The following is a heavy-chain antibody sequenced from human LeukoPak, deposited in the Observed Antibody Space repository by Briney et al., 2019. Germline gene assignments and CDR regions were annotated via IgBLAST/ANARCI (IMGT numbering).Heavy chain of an antibody. J-gene: IGHJ4*02. V-gene: IGHV4-59*01. Sequence: SETLSLTCTVSGGSISSYYWSWIRQPPGKGLEWIGYIYYSGSTNYNPSLKGRVTISVDTSKNQFSLKLSSVTAADTAVYYCARAPGWYFDYWGQGTLVTVSS. CDR1: GGSISSYY. D-gene: IGHD2-15*01. CDR2: IYYSGST. CDR3: ARAPGWYFDY.